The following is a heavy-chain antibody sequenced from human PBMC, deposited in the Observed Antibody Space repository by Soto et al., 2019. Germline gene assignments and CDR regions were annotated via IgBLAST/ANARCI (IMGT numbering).Heavy chain of an antibody. CDR1: GFTFKHNA. J-gene: IGHJ4*02. CDR2: ISYDGTTK. V-gene: IGHV3-30-3*01. D-gene: IGHD6-13*01. Sequence: QVQLVESGGGVVQPGRSLTIFCTASGFTFKHNAMHWIRQAPAKGLEWVADISYDGTTKNYADSVKGRFTISRDNAKNTLSLQMSALKGEDTATYYCAREGIAESGPNGYDFWGQGTLVAVSS. CDR3: AREGIAESGPNGYDF.